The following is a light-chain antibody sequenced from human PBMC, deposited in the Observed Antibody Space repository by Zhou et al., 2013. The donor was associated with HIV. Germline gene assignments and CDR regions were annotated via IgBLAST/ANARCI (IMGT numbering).Light chain of an antibody. J-gene: IGKJ5*01. V-gene: IGKV3-11*01. CDR1: QTVYNY. CDR2: DAS. Sequence: EIVMTQSPATLSLSPGESATLSCRASQTVYNYLAWYQQKPGQAPRLLIYDASNRATGVPARFSGSGSGTDFTLTISSLEPEDFAVYYCQQRITFGQGTRLEIK. CDR3: QQRIT.